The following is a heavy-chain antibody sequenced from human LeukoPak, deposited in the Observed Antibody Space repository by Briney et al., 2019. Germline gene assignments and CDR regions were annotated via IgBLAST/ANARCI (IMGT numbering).Heavy chain of an antibody. CDR3: ARDPNHYYDSSGYYGGY. Sequence: ASVKVSCKASGYTFTSYAMNWVRQAPGQGLEWMGWINTNTGNPTYAQGFTGRFVFSLDTSVSTAYLQISSLKAEDTAVYYCARDPNHYYDSSGYYGGYWGQGTLVTVSS. V-gene: IGHV7-4-1*02. J-gene: IGHJ4*02. CDR1: GYTFTSYA. D-gene: IGHD3-22*01. CDR2: INTNTGNP.